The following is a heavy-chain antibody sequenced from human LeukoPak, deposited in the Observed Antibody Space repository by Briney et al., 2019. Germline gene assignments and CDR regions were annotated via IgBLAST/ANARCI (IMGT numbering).Heavy chain of an antibody. CDR1: GASISTHLW. J-gene: IGHJ4*01. Sequence: SGTLSLTCAVSGASISTHLWWGWVRQPPGQGLEWVGEIFHAGSTNYNPSLKSRVTISLDKSRNHFSLDLRSVTAADTAIYYCIRNNYYALGTHNFDYWGHGILVTVSP. CDR2: IFHAGST. D-gene: IGHD3-10*01. CDR3: IRNNYYALGTHNFDY. V-gene: IGHV4-4*02.